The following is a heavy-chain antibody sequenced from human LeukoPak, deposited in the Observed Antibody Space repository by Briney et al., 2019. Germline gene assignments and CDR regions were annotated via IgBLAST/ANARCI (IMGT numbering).Heavy chain of an antibody. Sequence: GGSLRHSCAASGCTVSSNYMSGFRQAPGKRVEWVSVIYSGGSTYYTDSVKGRCTISRDNSKNTLYLHMNSLRAENTAVYYCAREHTPVDFWSGSPPCTNWFDPWGQGTLVTVSS. CDR1: GCTVSSNY. J-gene: IGHJ5*02. V-gene: IGHV3-53*01. CDR2: IYSGGST. CDR3: AREHTPVDFWSGSPPCTNWFDP. D-gene: IGHD3-3*01.